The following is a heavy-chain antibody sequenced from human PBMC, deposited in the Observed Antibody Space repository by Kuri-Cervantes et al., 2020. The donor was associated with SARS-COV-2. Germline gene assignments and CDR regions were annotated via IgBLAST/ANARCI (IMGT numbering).Heavy chain of an antibody. V-gene: IGHV3-7*01. D-gene: IGHD1-26*01. CDR1: GFTFSSYW. J-gene: IGHJ6*02. CDR2: IKQDGSEK. Sequence: GGSLRLSCAASGFTFSSYWMSWVHQAPGRGLEWVVNIKQDGSEKYYVDSVKGRFTISRDNAKNSLYLQMNSLRAEDTAVYYCARGHDESSTTYYYGIDVWGQGTTVTVSS. CDR3: ARGHDESSTTYYYGIDV.